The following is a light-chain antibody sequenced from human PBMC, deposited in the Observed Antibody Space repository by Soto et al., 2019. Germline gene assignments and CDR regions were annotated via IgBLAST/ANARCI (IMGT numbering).Light chain of an antibody. CDR1: QRISSSY. V-gene: IGKV3-20*01. J-gene: IGKJ3*01. Sequence: ETVLTQSPGTLSLSPGERATLSCRASQRISSSYLAWYQQKPGQAPRLLIYGASSRATAIPDRFSGSGSATDFPLTITRLEPEDFAEYSCQHFVIYTFGAGTKADFK. CDR3: QHFVIYT. CDR2: GAS.